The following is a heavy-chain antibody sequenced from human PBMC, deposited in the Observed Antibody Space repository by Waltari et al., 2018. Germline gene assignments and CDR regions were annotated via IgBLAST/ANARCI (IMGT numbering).Heavy chain of an antibody. D-gene: IGHD3-10*01. CDR3: ARLLPAYSYGYYYYYMDV. V-gene: IGHV4-30-2*01. CDR1: GGAISSAGYS. Sequence: QLQLQESGSGLVKPSQTMSLTCSVSGGAISSAGYSWSWIRQPPGKGLEWIGYIHHSGSAFYNPSLQNRVTMWGDTSKNQLSLKMSSVTAADTAVYYCARLLPAYSYGYYYYYMDVWGKGTTVTISS. CDR2: IHHSGSA. J-gene: IGHJ6*03.